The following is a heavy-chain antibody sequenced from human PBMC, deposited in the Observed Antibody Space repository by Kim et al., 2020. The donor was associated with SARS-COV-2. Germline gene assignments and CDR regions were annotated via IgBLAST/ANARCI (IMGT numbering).Heavy chain of an antibody. CDR1: GYTLTELS. CDR3: ATASPGGYYYDSSGPNPNWFDP. Sequence: ASVKVSCKVSGYTLTELSMHWVRQAPGKGLEWMGGFDPEDGETIYAQKFQGRVTMTEDTSTDTAYMELSSLRSEDTAAYYCATASPGGYYYDSSGPNPNWFDPWGQGTLVTVSS. D-gene: IGHD3-22*01. J-gene: IGHJ5*02. CDR2: FDPEDGET. V-gene: IGHV1-24*01.